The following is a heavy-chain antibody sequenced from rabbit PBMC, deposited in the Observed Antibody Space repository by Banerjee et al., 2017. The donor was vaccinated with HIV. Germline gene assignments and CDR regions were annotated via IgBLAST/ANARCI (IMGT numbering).Heavy chain of an antibody. J-gene: IGHJ4*01. CDR2: INTGSDSP. V-gene: IGHV1S45*01. CDR3: ARDTSSVESFSFNL. D-gene: IGHD1-1*01. Sequence: QEQLEESGGGLVQPEGSLTLTCTASGFSFSNKYVMCWVRQAPGKGLEWIACINTGSDSPYYASWAKGRFTISKTSSTTVDLKMTSLTAADTATYFCARDTSSVESFSFNLWGPGTLVTVS. CDR1: GFSFSNKYV.